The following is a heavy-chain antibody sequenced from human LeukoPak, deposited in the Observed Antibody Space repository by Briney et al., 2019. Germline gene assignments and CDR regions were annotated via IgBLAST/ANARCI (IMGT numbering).Heavy chain of an antibody. CDR2: IYYSGST. CDR1: GGSISSYY. CDR3: ARVYGDSDEAGYYYYYMDV. J-gene: IGHJ6*03. V-gene: IGHV4-59*08. D-gene: IGHD4-17*01. Sequence: SETLSLTCTVSGGSISSYYWSWIRQPPGKGLEWIGYIYYSGSTNYNPSLKSRVTISVDTSKNQFSLKLSSVTAADTAVHYCARVYGDSDEAGYYYYYMDVWGKGTTVTISS.